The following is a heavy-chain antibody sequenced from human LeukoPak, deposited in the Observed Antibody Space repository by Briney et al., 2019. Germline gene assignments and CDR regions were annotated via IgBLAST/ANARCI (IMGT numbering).Heavy chain of an antibody. Sequence: SETLSLTCTVSGYSISSGYYWGWIRQPPGKGLEWIGSIHYSARIYYNPSLKSRLTISPDTSKNQFSLKLPSVTAADTAVYYCTREVRSAWASFDPWGQGTLVIVSS. CDR1: GYSISSGYY. J-gene: IGHJ5*02. D-gene: IGHD1-26*01. V-gene: IGHV4-38-2*02. CDR2: IHYSARI. CDR3: TREVRSAWASFDP.